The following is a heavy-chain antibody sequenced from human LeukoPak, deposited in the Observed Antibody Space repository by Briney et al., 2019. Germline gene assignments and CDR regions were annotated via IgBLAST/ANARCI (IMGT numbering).Heavy chain of an antibody. V-gene: IGHV3-30*18. CDR1: GFTFSDYG. Sequence: GGSLRLSCAASGFTFSDYGMHWLRQAPGKGREWVGVVIDDGSEKHYGDSVKGRFTISRDNSKNAIYLQMNNLRTEDTAMYYCAKERGYTGWLTPGSWGQGTRVIVSS. CDR3: AKERGYTGWLTPGS. D-gene: IGHD6-19*01. J-gene: IGHJ5*02. CDR2: VIDDGSEK.